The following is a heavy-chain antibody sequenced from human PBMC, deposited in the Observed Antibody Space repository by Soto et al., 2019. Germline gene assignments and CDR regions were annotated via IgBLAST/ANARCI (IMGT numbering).Heavy chain of an antibody. Sequence: PGGSLRLSCAASGFTFSSYWMHWVRQAPGKGLVWVSRINGDGGSTSYADSVKGRFTISRDNAKNTLYLQMNSLRAEDTAVYYCARDGSWRGSSWYRDYYYAMDVWGQGTTVTVSS. J-gene: IGHJ6*02. V-gene: IGHV3-74*01. CDR3: ARDGSWRGSSWYRDYYYAMDV. D-gene: IGHD6-13*01. CDR1: GFTFSSYW. CDR2: INGDGGST.